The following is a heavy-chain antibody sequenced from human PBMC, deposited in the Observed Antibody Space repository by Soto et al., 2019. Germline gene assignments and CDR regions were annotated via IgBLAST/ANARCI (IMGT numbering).Heavy chain of an antibody. V-gene: IGHV4-59*01. CDR3: ARDRIGYGMDV. J-gene: IGHJ6*02. D-gene: IGHD3-10*01. Sequence: SETLSLTCTVSGGSISSYYWSWIRQPPGKGLEWIGYIYYSGSTNYNPSLKSRVTISVDTSKNQFSLKLSSVTAADTAVYYCARDRIGYGMDVWGQGTTVTVSS. CDR1: GGSISSYY. CDR2: IYYSGST.